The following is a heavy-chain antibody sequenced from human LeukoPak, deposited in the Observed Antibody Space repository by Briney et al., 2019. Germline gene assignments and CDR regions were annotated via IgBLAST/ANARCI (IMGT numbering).Heavy chain of an antibody. CDR2: IYYSGSP. CDR1: GGSISSYY. D-gene: IGHD1-20*01. Sequence: SETLSLTCTGSGGSISSYYWSWIRQPPGKGMEWIGYIYYSGSPNYNPSLKSRVTISVDTSKNQFSLKLSSVTAADTAVYYCAREGITGTYYYFDYWGQGTLVTVSS. CDR3: AREGITGTYYYFDY. J-gene: IGHJ4*02. V-gene: IGHV4-59*01.